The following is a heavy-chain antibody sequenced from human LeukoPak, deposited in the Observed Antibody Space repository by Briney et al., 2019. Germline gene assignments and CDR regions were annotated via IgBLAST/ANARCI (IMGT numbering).Heavy chain of an antibody. Sequence: SETLSLTCTVSGGSISSYYWTWIRQPPGKGLEWIGYIYYSGSTKYNPSLMSRVTISVDSSKNHFSLKLSSVTAADTAVYYCAGAQVGIVGATEFAYWGQGTLVTVSS. V-gene: IGHV4-59*08. CDR1: GGSISSYY. CDR2: IYYSGST. CDR3: AGAQVGIVGATEFAY. D-gene: IGHD1-26*01. J-gene: IGHJ4*02.